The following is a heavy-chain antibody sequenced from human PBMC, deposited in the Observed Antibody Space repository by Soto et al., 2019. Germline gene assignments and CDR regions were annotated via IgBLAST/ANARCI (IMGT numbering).Heavy chain of an antibody. Sequence: ASVKVSCKXSGYTFTGYYMHWVRQAPGQGLEWMGWINPNSGGTNYAQKFQGRVTMTRDTSISTAYMELSRLRSDDTAVYYCARHSDSYYYDSSVCYGMDVWGQGTTVTVSS. D-gene: IGHD3-22*01. V-gene: IGHV1-2*02. CDR1: GYTFTGYY. CDR3: ARHSDSYYYDSSVCYGMDV. CDR2: INPNSGGT. J-gene: IGHJ6*02.